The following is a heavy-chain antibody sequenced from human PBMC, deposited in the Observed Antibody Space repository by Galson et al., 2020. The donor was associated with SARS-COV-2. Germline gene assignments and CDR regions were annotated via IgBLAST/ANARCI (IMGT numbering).Heavy chain of an antibody. CDR2: IPNSGDNT. CDR3: AKGTLRYCSGGTCYPFDS. Sequence: GESLKISCEASGFTFSNFAISWVRQAPGKGLEWVSAIPNSGDNTYYTDSVKGRFTFSRDNSKSMLYLQMNTLRADDTAVYYCAKGTLRYCSGGTCYPFDSWGQGVLVTVSS. V-gene: IGHV3-23*01. D-gene: IGHD2-15*01. J-gene: IGHJ4*02. CDR1: GFTFSNFA.